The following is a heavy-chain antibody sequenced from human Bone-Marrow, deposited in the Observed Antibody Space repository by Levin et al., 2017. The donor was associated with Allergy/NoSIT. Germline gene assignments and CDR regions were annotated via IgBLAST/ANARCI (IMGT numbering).Heavy chain of an antibody. CDR2: IRGSGDST. V-gene: IGHV3-23*01. D-gene: IGHD4-17*01. J-gene: IGHJ2*01. CDR1: GFTFSNYA. CDR3: AKEFGDYPWYFDL. Sequence: LSLTCAASGFTFSNYAMNWVRQAPGKGLGWVSAIRGSGDSTYYADSVKGRFTISRDNSKNTLYLQMNSLRAEDTAVYYCAKEFGDYPWYFDLWGRGTLVTVSS.